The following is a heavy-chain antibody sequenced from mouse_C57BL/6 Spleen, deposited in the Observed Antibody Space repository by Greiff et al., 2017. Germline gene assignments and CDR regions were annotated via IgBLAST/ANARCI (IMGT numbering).Heavy chain of an antibody. J-gene: IGHJ4*01. Sequence: EVQVVESGGGLVQPKGSLKLSCAASGFSFNTYAMNWVRQAPGKGLEWVARIRSKSNNYATYYADSVKDRFTISRDDSESMLYLQMNNLKTEDTAMYYCVREDYGSRFAMDYWGQGTSVTVSS. D-gene: IGHD1-1*01. CDR2: IRSKSNNYAT. CDR3: VREDYGSRFAMDY. V-gene: IGHV10-1*01. CDR1: GFSFNTYA.